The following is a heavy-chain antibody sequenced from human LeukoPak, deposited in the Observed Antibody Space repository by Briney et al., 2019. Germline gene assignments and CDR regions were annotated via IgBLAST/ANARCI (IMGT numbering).Heavy chain of an antibody. CDR3: AREGPYDYVWGSYRSFDY. Sequence: GGSLRLSCAASGFTVSSNYMSWVRQAPGKGLEWVSVIYSGGSTYYADSVKGRFTISRDNSKNTLYLQMNSLRAEDTAVYYCAREGPYDYVWGSYRSFDYWGQGTLVTVSS. CDR1: GFTVSSNY. J-gene: IGHJ4*02. D-gene: IGHD3-16*02. V-gene: IGHV3-66*01. CDR2: IYSGGST.